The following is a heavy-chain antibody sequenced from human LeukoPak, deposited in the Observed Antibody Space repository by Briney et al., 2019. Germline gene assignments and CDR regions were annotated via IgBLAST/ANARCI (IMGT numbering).Heavy chain of an antibody. V-gene: IGHV4-31*03. CDR1: GGSISSGAYY. CDR2: IYYSGAT. J-gene: IGHJ4*02. CDR3: ASVNYAFRSSDY. D-gene: IGHD3/OR15-3a*01. Sequence: SETLSLTCTVSGGSISSGAYYWSWIRQYPGKGLEWIGFIYYSGATYDNPSLKSRLTISVDTSKNQFSLKLTSVTAADTAVYYCASVNYAFRSSDYWGQGTLVTVSS.